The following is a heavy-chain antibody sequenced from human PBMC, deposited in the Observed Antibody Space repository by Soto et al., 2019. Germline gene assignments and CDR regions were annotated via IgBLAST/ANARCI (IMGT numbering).Heavy chain of an antibody. J-gene: IGHJ5*02. V-gene: IGHV4-31*03. CDR2: IYYIGST. D-gene: IGHD2-21*01. Sequence: SGTLSLSCTVSGGSVCSGGYYWCWIRQHPGKGLEWIGYIYYIGSTYYNPSLKSRFTISVDTSKNQCSLKLSSVTAADTALYYCARDLIDNWFDPWGHGTLVTVSS. CDR1: GGSVCSGGYY. CDR3: ARDLIDNWFDP.